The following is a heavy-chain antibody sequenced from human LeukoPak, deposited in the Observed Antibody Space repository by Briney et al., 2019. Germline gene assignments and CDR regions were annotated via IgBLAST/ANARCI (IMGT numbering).Heavy chain of an antibody. Sequence: PGRSLRLSCAASGFTFSSYAMHWVRQAPGKGLEWVAVISYDGSNKYYADSVKGRFTISRDNSKNTLYLQMNSLRAEDTAVYYCAREGRGIDYWGQGTLVTVSS. CDR2: ISYDGSNK. V-gene: IGHV3-30-3*01. CDR1: GFTFSSYA. CDR3: AREGRGIDY. J-gene: IGHJ4*02.